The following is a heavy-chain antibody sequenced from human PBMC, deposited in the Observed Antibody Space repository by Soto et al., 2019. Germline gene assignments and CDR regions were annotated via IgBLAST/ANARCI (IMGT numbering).Heavy chain of an antibody. D-gene: IGHD2-21*02. CDR3: ALELLFAFDI. Sequence: EVRLVESGGGLVQPGGSLRLSCAASGFTFSSYSMNWVRQAPGKGLEWVSYISSSSSIIYYADSVKGRFTISRDNAKNSLYLQMNSLRAEDTAVYYCALELLFAFDIWGQGTMVTVSS. V-gene: IGHV3-48*01. CDR1: GFTFSSYS. J-gene: IGHJ3*02. CDR2: ISSSSSII.